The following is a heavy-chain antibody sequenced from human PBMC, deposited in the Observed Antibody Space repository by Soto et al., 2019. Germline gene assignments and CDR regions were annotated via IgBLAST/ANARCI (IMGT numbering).Heavy chain of an antibody. CDR2: IYYSGST. Sequence: SETLSLTCTVSGVSISSSSYYWGWIRQPPGKGLEWTGSIYYSGSTYYNPSLKSRVIISVDTSKNQFSLKLSSVTAADAAVYYCATFRGMTTATTERYFDYRSQGTLVTVSS. J-gene: IGHJ4*02. D-gene: IGHD4-17*01. V-gene: IGHV4-39*01. CDR3: ATFRGMTTATTERYFDY. CDR1: GVSISSSSYY.